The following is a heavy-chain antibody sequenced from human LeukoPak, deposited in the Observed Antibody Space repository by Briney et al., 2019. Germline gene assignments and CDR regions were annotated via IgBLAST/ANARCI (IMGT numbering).Heavy chain of an antibody. CDR1: GLTFRNYA. V-gene: IGHV3-23*01. CDR2: ICANDGNT. CDR3: AREQLGMHAFDI. Sequence: GGSLRLSCAASGLTFRNYAMSWVRQAPGKGLEWVSVICANDGNTYYADAVKGRFTISRDNSKDTLYLQMDSLRAEDTALYYCAREQLGMHAFDIWGQGTMVTVSS. J-gene: IGHJ3*02. D-gene: IGHD7-27*01.